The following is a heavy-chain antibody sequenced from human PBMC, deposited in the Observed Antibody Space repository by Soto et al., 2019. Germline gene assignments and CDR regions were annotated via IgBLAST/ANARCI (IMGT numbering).Heavy chain of an antibody. CDR2: ISYSGRT. J-gene: IGHJ4*02. CDR3: ARRRASDYGGNHHPYYFDR. CDR1: GASIITDNYF. V-gene: IGHV4-39*01. Sequence: SETLSLTCTVSGASIITDNYFWVWIRQSPRRGLELIGSISYSGRTYDNPSLQSRVTISIDASKNQFSLKLTSVTTADTAVYYCARRRASDYGGNHHPYYFDRWGQGALVTAPQ. D-gene: IGHD4-17*01.